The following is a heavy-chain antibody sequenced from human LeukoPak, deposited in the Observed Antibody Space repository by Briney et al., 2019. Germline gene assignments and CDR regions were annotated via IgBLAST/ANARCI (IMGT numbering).Heavy chain of an antibody. V-gene: IGHV3-30*03. J-gene: IGHJ4*02. D-gene: IGHD1-1*01. CDR1: GFTFTTYG. Sequence: GGSLRLSCAASGFTFTTYGMHWVRQAPGKGLEWVAVISYDGSNEYYVDSVKGRFTISRDNSKNTLYLQMNSLRVEDTAVYYCARDHNYAFDNWGQGTLVTVSS. CDR3: ARDHNYAFDN. CDR2: ISYDGSNE.